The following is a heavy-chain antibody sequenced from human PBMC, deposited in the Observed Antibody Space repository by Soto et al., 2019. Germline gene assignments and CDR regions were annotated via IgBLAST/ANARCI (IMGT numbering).Heavy chain of an antibody. J-gene: IGHJ6*02. V-gene: IGHV3-30*18. Sequence: QVQLVGSGGGVVQPGRSLRLSCAASGFTFSSYGMHWVRQAPGKGLEWVAVISYDGSNKYYADSVKGRFTISRDNSKNTLYLQMNSLRAEDTAVYYCAKDRVVRKYYYYGMDVWGQGTTVTVSS. CDR3: AKDRVVRKYYYYGMDV. CDR2: ISYDGSNK. D-gene: IGHD3-10*01. CDR1: GFTFSSYG.